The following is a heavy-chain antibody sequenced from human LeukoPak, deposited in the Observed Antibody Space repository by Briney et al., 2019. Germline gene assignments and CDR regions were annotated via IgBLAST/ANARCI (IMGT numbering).Heavy chain of an antibody. CDR3: ARDLEYYYGSSGSI. V-gene: IGHV1-18*01. CDR2: ISAYNGNT. CDR1: GYTFTSYG. D-gene: IGHD3-22*01. Sequence: GASVKVSCKASGYTFTSYGISWVRQAPGQGLEWMGWISAYNGNTNYAQKLQGRVIMTTDTSTSTAYMELRSLRSDDTAVYYRARDLEYYYGSSGSIWGQGTMVTVSS. J-gene: IGHJ3*02.